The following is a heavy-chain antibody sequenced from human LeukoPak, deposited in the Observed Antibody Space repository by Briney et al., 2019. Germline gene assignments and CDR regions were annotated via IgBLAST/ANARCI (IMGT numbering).Heavy chain of an antibody. CDR3: ARGDGYPNGQLDY. V-gene: IGHV3-21*01. D-gene: IGHD5-24*01. J-gene: IGHJ4*02. Sequence: GGSLRLSCAASGFTFSSYSMNWVRQAPGKGLEWVSSISSSSSYIYYADSVKGRFTISRDNAKNSLYLQMNSLRAEDTAVYYCARGDGYPNGQLDYWGQGTLVTVSS. CDR2: ISSSSSYI. CDR1: GFTFSSYS.